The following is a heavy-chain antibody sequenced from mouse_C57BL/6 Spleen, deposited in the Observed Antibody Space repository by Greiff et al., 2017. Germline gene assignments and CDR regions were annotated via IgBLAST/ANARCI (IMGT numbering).Heavy chain of an antibody. J-gene: IGHJ4*01. CDR3: GPCSNNFGCYAMGC. V-gene: IGHV1-69*01. Sequence: QVQLQQPGAELVMPGASVKLSCKASGYTFTSYWMHWVKQRPGQGLEWIGEIDPSDSYTNYNQKFKGKSTLTVDKSSSTAYMQLSSLTSEDSAVYYCGPCSNNFGCYAMGCWGQSTSVTVSS. D-gene: IGHD6-2*01. CDR1: GYTFTSYW. CDR2: IDPSDSYT.